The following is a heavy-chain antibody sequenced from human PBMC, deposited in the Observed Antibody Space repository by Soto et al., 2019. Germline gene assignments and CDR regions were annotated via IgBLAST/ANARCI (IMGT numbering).Heavy chain of an antibody. CDR1: GFTFSSYW. V-gene: IGHV3-74*01. J-gene: IGHJ4*02. D-gene: IGHD3-9*01. CDR2: INSDGSST. CDR3: ASGEALRYFDWLSSDLHFDY. Sequence: PGGSLRLSCAASGFTFSSYWMHWVRKAPGKGLVEVSRINSDGSSTSYADSVKGRFTISRDNAKNTLYLQMNSLRAEDTAVYYCASGEALRYFDWLSSDLHFDYWGQGTLVTVSS.